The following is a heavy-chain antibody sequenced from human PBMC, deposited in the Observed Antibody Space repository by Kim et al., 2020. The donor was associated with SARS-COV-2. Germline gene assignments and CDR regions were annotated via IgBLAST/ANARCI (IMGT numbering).Heavy chain of an antibody. V-gene: IGHV1-8*01. CDR2: MNPNSGNT. CDR3: ARGGGYCSSTSCSYGGNWLGY. CDR1: GYTFTSYD. D-gene: IGHD2-2*01. Sequence: ASVKVSCKASGYTFTSYDINWVRQATGQGLEWMGWMNPNSGNTGYAQKFQGRVTMTRNTSISTAYMELSSLRSEDTAVYYCARGGGYCSSTSCSYGGNWLGYWGQGTLVTVSS. J-gene: IGHJ4*02.